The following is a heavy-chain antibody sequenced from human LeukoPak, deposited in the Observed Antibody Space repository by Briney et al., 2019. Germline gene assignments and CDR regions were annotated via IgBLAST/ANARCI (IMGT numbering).Heavy chain of an antibody. CDR1: GFTFSSYW. J-gene: IGHJ4*02. Sequence: PGGSLRLSCAASGFTFSSYWMHWVRQAPGKGLVWVSRTKSDGSSTSYADPVKGRFTISRDNAKNTLYLQVNSLRAEDTAVYYCARDRGDYFDYWGQGTLVTVSS. D-gene: IGHD3-10*01. V-gene: IGHV3-74*01. CDR3: ARDRGDYFDY. CDR2: TKSDGSST.